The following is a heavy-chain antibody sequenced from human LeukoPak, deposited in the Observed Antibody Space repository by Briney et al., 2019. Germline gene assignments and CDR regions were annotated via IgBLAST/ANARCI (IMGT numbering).Heavy chain of an antibody. V-gene: IGHV3-21*01. D-gene: IGHD3-22*01. CDR1: GFTFSSYS. CDR3: ARESPTMIVVAAYDY. Sequence: GGSLRLSCAASGFTFSSYSMNWVRQAPGKGLEWVSSISSSSSYIYYAEQVKGRFTISRDNAKNSLYLQMNSLRAEDTAVYYCARESPTMIVVAAYDYWGQGTLVTVSS. CDR2: ISSSSSYI. J-gene: IGHJ4*02.